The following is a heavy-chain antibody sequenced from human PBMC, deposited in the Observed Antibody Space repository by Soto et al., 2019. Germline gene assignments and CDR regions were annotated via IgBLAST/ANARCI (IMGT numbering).Heavy chain of an antibody. CDR3: AQPEVGTFSGLGY. V-gene: IGHV3-23*01. CDR1: GFTFSSYA. CDR2: ISAGGTST. Sequence: EVQRLESGGGLVQPGGSLRLSCAASGFTFSSYARSWVRQIPGKGLEWVSGISAGGTSTYYADSVKGRFTISRDNSKNTLYLQINSLRAEDTALYYCAQPEVGTFSGLGYWGQRTLVSVSS. J-gene: IGHJ4*02. D-gene: IGHD6-25*01.